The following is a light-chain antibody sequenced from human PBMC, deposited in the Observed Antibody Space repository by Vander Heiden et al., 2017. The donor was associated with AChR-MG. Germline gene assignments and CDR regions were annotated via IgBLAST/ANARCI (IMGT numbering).Light chain of an antibody. CDR3: QSYDNGLSVWV. CDR2: GNI. J-gene: IGLJ3*02. Sequence: QSVLTQPPSVSGAPGQRVTISCTGSGFSFVANFDVHWYQQLPGAAPRLLIFGNINRPSGVPDRFSASKSGTSASLAITGLQTEDEADYYCQSYDNGLSVWVFGGGTKLTVL. CDR1: GFSFVANFD. V-gene: IGLV1-40*01.